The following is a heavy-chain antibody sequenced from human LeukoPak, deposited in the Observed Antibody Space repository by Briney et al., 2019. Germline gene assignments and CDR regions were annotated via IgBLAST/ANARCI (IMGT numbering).Heavy chain of an antibody. CDR1: GFTFSTYW. Sequence: GGSLRLSCAASGFTFSTYWMHWVRQAPGKGLVWVSRINSDGSTTSYADSVKGRFTISRDNAKNTLYLQMNSLRAEDTAVYYCARADYSGYDPDPTDAFDIWGQGTMVTVSS. V-gene: IGHV3-74*01. CDR3: ARADYSGYDPDPTDAFDI. CDR2: INSDGSTT. J-gene: IGHJ3*02. D-gene: IGHD5-12*01.